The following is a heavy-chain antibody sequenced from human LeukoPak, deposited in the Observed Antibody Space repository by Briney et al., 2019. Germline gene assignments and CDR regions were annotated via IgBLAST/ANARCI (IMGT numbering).Heavy chain of an antibody. V-gene: IGHV1-2*02. CDR3: ARGLMIVVPPYGY. CDR1: GYTFTGYY. D-gene: IGHD3-22*01. Sequence: ASVKVSRKASGYTFTGYYMHWVRQAPGQGLEWMGWINPNSGGTNYAQKFQGRVTMTRDTSISTAYMELSRLRSDDTAVYYCARGLMIVVPPYGYWGQGTLVTVSS. CDR2: INPNSGGT. J-gene: IGHJ4*02.